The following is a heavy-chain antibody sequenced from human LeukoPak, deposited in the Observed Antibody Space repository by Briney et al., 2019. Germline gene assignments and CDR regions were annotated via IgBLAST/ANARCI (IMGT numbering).Heavy chain of an antibody. CDR1: GGSFSGYY. V-gene: IGHV4-34*01. J-gene: IGHJ6*03. D-gene: IGHD6-19*01. CDR3: ARVSSGWYPYYYYYMDV. Sequence: PSETLSLTCAVYGGSFSGYYWSWIRQPPGEGPEWIGEINHTGRTNYNPSLKSRVTISVDTSKNQFSLKLSSVTAADTAVCYCARVSSGWYPYYYYYMDVWGKGTTVTISS. CDR2: INHTGRT.